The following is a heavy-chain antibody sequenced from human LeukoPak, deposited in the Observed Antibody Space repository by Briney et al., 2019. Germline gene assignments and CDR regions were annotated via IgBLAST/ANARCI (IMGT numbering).Heavy chain of an antibody. CDR2: ITGSGGNT. J-gene: IGHJ4*02. CDR1: GFTFSNYA. V-gene: IGHV3-23*01. Sequence: GGSLRLSCAASGFTFSNYAMSWVRQAPGKGLEWVSAITGSGGNTYYADSVKGRFTISRDNSKNTVFLQMNSLRAEDTAVYYCAKGGPQYYYDSSGYYFLDFWGQGTLVTVSS. CDR3: AKGGPQYYYDSSGYYFLDF. D-gene: IGHD3-22*01.